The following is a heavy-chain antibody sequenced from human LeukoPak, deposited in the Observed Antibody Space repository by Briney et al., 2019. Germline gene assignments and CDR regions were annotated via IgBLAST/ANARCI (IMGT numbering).Heavy chain of an antibody. V-gene: IGHV3-33*01. Sequence: GRSLRLSCAASGFTFSSYGMHWVRQAPGKGLEWVAVIWYDASNKYYADSVKGRFTISRDNSKNTLYLQMNSLRAEDTAVFYCARASPDYYGMDVWGQGTPVTVSS. J-gene: IGHJ6*02. CDR1: GFTFSSYG. CDR2: IWYDASNK. CDR3: ARASPDYYGMDV.